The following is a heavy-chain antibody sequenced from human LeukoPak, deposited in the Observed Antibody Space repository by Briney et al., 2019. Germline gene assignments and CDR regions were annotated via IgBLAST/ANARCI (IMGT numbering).Heavy chain of an antibody. Sequence: SETLSLTCAVSGYPISSGYYWGWIRQPPGKGLEWIGSIYHSGSTYYNPSLKSRVTISVDTSKNQFSLKLSSVTAADTAVYYCASVDTANKVVFDYWGQGTLVTVSS. CDR1: GYPISSGYY. CDR3: ASVDTANKVVFDY. D-gene: IGHD5-18*01. J-gene: IGHJ4*02. CDR2: IYHSGST. V-gene: IGHV4-38-2*01.